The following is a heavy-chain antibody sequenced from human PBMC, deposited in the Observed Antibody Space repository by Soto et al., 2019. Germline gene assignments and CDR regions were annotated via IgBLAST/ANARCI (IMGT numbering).Heavy chain of an antibody. J-gene: IGHJ4*02. CDR1: GGSISSGDYY. CDR2: IYYSGST. V-gene: IGHV4-30-4*01. Sequence: QVQLQESGPGLVKPSQTLSLTCTVSGGSISSGDYYWSWIRQPPGKGLEWIGYIYYSGSTYYNPSLKSRVTISVDTSKNQFSLKLSSVTAADTAVYYCARDPARREGDDYPGIDYWGQGTLVTVSS. CDR3: ARDPARREGDDYPGIDY. D-gene: IGHD4-17*01.